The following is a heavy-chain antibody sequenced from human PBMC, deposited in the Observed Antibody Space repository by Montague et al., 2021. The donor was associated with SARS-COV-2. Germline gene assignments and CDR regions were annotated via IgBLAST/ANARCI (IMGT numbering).Heavy chain of an antibody. CDR3: ARVRHLGRGMDV. J-gene: IGHJ6*02. D-gene: IGHD7-27*01. CDR1: GDSVSRNRIA. CDR2: TFFRSEWNY. Sequence: CAISGDSVSRNRIASDWYRQSPPRRLELLGRTFFRSEWNYHYADSVKSRITIDPDTSKNQVSLQLRSVTPEDTAVYFCARVRHLGRGMDVWGQGTTVTVSS. V-gene: IGHV6-1*01.